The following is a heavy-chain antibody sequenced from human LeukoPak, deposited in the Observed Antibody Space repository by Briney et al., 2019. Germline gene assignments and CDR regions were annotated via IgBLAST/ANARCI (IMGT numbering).Heavy chain of an antibody. Sequence: GASVKVPCKASGYTFTSYYMHWVRQAPGQGLEWMGIINPSGGSTSYAQKFQGRVTMTRDTSTSTVYMELSSLRSEDTAVYYCASSICDSSSWYGGDSSGPGDYWGQGTLVTVSS. J-gene: IGHJ4*02. V-gene: IGHV1-46*01. D-gene: IGHD6-13*01. CDR3: ASSICDSSSWYGGDSSGPGDY. CDR2: INPSGGST. CDR1: GYTFTSYY.